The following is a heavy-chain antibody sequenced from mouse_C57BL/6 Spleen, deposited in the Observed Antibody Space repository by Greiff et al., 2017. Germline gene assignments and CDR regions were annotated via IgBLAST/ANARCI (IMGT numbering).Heavy chain of an antibody. CDR3: ARGSYGYFDV. V-gene: IGHV1-55*01. CDR1: GYTFTSYW. Sequence: QVQLQQPGAEPVKPGASVKMSCKASGYTFTSYWITWVKQRPGQGLEWIGDIYPGSGSTNYNEKFKSKATLTVDTSSSTAYMQLSSLTSEDSAVYYCARGSYGYFDVWGTGTTVTVSS. CDR2: IYPGSGST. J-gene: IGHJ1*03.